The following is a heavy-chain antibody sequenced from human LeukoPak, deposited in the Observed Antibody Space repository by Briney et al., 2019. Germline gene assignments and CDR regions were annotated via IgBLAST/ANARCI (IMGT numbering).Heavy chain of an antibody. CDR2: ISGNSNYI. V-gene: IGHV3-21*06. CDR1: GFTFSSYT. D-gene: IGHD1-26*01. J-gene: IGHJ4*02. Sequence: GGSLRLSCAASGFTFSSYTINWVRQAPGKGLEWVSSISGNSNYIYYADSVKGRFTISRDSARSSLYLQMNSLRAEDTAVYYCARAREFDYWGQGTLVTVSS. CDR3: ARAREFDY.